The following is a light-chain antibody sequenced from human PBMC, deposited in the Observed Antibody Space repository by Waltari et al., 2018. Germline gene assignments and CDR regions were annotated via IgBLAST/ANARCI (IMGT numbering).Light chain of an antibody. Sequence: QSALTQPRSVSGSPGQSVTISCTGTSSDVGGYDYVSLYQQNPGKAPKLMVFDGNRRPSGVPDRFSGSKSGNTASLTISGLQAEDEADYYCCSYAGSYTWVFGTGTKVTVL. CDR3: CSYAGSYTWV. V-gene: IGLV2-11*01. CDR1: SSDVGGYDY. CDR2: DGN. J-gene: IGLJ1*01.